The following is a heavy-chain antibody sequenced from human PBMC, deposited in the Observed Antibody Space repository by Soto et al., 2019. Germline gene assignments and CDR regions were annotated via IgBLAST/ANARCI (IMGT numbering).Heavy chain of an antibody. J-gene: IGHJ6*02. CDR2: ISGSGGST. CDR3: AKSHSLIVVVPAAISWGDYYYYYGMDV. D-gene: IGHD2-2*02. CDR1: GFTFSSYA. Sequence: GGSLRLSCAASGFTFSSYAMSWVRQAPGKGLEWVSAISGSGGSTYYADSVKGRFTISRDNSKNTLYLQMNSLRAEDTAVYYCAKSHSLIVVVPAAISWGDYYYYYGMDVWGQGTTVTVSS. V-gene: IGHV3-23*01.